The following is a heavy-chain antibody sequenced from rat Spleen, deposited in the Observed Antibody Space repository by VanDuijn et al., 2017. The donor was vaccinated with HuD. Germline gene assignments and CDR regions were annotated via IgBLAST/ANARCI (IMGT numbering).Heavy chain of an antibody. Sequence: QVQLKESGPGLVQPSQTLSLTCTVSGFSLMDYSVHWVRQPPGKGLEWLGRMKNDGDTCYNSGLKSRLSISRDTSKSQVFLKMNSLQTEDTAIYYCTRGGTYYYNWFAYWGQGTLVTVSS. CDR1: GFSLMDYS. D-gene: IGHD1-12*02. V-gene: IGHV2S30*01. CDR2: MKNDGDT. J-gene: IGHJ3*01. CDR3: TRGGTYYYNWFAY.